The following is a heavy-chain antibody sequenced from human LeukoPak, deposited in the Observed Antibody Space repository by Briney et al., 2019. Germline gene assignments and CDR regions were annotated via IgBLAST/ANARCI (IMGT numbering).Heavy chain of an antibody. V-gene: IGHV3-23*01. J-gene: IGHJ4*02. Sequence: GGSLRLSCAASGFTFSSYAMSWVRQAPGKGLEWVSAISGSGGSTYYADSVKGRFTISRDNSKNTLYLQMNSLRAEDTAVYYCAKDKGSYSSYPYFDYWGQGTLVTVSS. CDR3: AKDKGSYSSYPYFDY. CDR2: ISGSGGST. CDR1: GFTFSSYA. D-gene: IGHD5-18*01.